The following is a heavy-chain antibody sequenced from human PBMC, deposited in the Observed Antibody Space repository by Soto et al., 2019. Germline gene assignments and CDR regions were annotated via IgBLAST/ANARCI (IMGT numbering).Heavy chain of an antibody. Sequence: SETLSLTCTVSGGSISSYYWSWIRQPPGKGPEWIGYIYYSGSTNYNPSLKSRVTISVDTSKNQFSLKLSSVTAADTAVYYCAHGAKPLKYYFDYWGQGTLVTVSS. CDR1: GGSISSYY. D-gene: IGHD1-26*01. CDR3: AHGAKPLKYYFDY. J-gene: IGHJ4*02. V-gene: IGHV4-59*01. CDR2: IYYSGST.